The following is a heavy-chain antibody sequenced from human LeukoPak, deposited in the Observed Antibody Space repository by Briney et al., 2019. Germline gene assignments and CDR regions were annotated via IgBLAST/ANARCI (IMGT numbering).Heavy chain of an antibody. CDR1: GFTFSSYS. D-gene: IGHD6-13*01. V-gene: IGHV3-21*01. J-gene: IGHJ4*02. CDR2: ISSSSSYI. Sequence: GGSLRLSCAASGFTFSSYSMNWVRQAPGKGLEWVSSISSSSSYIYYADSVKGRFTVSRDNAKNSLYLQMNSLRAEDTAVYYCARDKIGAAAGKKYYFDYWGQGTLVTVSS. CDR3: ARDKIGAAAGKKYYFDY.